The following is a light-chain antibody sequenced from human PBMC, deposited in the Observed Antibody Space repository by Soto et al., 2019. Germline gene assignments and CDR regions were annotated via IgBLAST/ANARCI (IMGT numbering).Light chain of an antibody. Sequence: IQLTQSPPSLSASVGDRVTITCRASQGISSYLAWYQQKPGKAPKLLIYAASTLQGGVPSRFSGSGSGTDFTLTISSLQPEDFATYYCQQLNSYPRTFGPGTKVDI. CDR1: QGISSY. V-gene: IGKV1-9*01. CDR3: QQLNSYPRT. CDR2: AAS. J-gene: IGKJ1*01.